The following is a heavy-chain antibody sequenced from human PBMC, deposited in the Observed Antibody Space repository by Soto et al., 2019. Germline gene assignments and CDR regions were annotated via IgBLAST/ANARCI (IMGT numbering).Heavy chain of an antibody. Sequence: EVQLLESGGDLVQFGGSLRLSCAASGSSFSSYAMKWVRQAPGKGLEWVSTITRDGGITYYADSVKGRFTISRDNSKNTVSMQMNSLGAEDTAVYYCAKGGFWVHYGLDVWGQGTTVSVSS. D-gene: IGHD3-16*01. V-gene: IGHV3-23*01. CDR2: ITRDGGIT. J-gene: IGHJ6*02. CDR3: AKGGFWVHYGLDV. CDR1: GSSFSSYA.